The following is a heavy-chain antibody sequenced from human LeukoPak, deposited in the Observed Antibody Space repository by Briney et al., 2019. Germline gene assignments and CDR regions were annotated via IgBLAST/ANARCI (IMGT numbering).Heavy chain of an antibody. CDR3: ARAPSSGWYGVDY. J-gene: IGHJ4*02. CDR2: IYYSGST. V-gene: IGHV4-59*08. D-gene: IGHD6-19*01. CDR1: GGSISSYY. Sequence: PSETLSLTCTVSGGSISSYYWSWIRQPPGKGLEWIGYIYYSGSTNYNPSLKSRVTISVDTSKNQFSLKLGSVTAADTAVYYCARAPSSGWYGVDYWGQGTLVTVSS.